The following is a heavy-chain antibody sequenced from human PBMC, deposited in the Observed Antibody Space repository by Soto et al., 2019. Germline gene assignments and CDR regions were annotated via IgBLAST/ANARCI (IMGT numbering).Heavy chain of an antibody. V-gene: IGHV1-2*02. J-gene: IGHJ6*02. D-gene: IGHD3-22*01. CDR2: ISPNTGTA. CDR1: GYTFNRYY. Sequence: ASVKVSCKASGYTFNRYYMHWVRQAPGPGLQWMGWISPNTGTARYAQQFKGRVTMTRDTSVSTVYMELSGLTSGDTAVYYCARASQMVINPSYYAIDVWGQGTSVTVSS. CDR3: ARASQMVINPSYYAIDV.